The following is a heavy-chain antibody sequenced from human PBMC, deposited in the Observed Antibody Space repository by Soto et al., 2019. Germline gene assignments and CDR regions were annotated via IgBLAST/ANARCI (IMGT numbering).Heavy chain of an antibody. CDR2: IKSKTDGGTT. Sequence: PGESLKISCAASGFTFSNAWMTWVRQAPGKGLEWVGRIKSKTDGGTTYYAAPVKGRFTISRDDSKNVVCLQMNSLKTEDTAVYYCTTTGTIDYWGQGTLVTVSS. J-gene: IGHJ4*02. CDR3: TTTGTIDY. CDR1: GFTFSNAW. V-gene: IGHV3-15*01. D-gene: IGHD1-1*01.